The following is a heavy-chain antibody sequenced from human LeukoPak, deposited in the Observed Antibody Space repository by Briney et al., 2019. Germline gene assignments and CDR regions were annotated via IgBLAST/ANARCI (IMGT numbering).Heavy chain of an antibody. V-gene: IGHV3-74*01. D-gene: IGHD6-13*01. CDR3: ARDWYFSIDY. J-gene: IGHJ4*02. Sequence: GGPLRLSCAASGFTFSNTWMHWVRQAPGKGLVWVSRIDSDGGRITYADSVKGRFTISRDNAKNTVYLQMHSLRAEDTAVYYCARDWYFSIDYWGQGTLVTVSS. CDR2: IDSDGGRI. CDR1: GFTFSNTW.